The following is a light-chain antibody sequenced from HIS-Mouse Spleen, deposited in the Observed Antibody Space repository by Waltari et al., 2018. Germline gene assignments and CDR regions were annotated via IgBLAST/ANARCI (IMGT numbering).Light chain of an antibody. CDR2: QDS. J-gene: IGLJ2*01. CDR3: QAWDSSTVV. V-gene: IGLV3-1*01. Sequence: SYELTQPPSVSVAPGQTANITRSGSKRGEENSCCYQQKPGQSPVLVIYQDSKRPPGIPERFSGSNSGNTATLTISGTQAMDEADYYCQAWDSSTVVFGGGTKLTVL. CDR1: KRGEEN.